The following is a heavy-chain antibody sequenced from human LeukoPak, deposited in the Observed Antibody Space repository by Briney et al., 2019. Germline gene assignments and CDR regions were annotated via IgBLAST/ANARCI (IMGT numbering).Heavy chain of an antibody. CDR2: IRFDGSYR. J-gene: IGHJ4*02. CDR3: ARVDGDYLRRFDY. D-gene: IGHD4-17*01. CDR1: GFTFSSYG. Sequence: GGSLRLSCAPSGFTFSSYGMHWVRQAPVKGLEWVAFIRFDGSYRYYADSVKGRFTISRDNSKNTLYLQMNSLRAEDTAVYYCARVDGDYLRRFDYWGQGTLVTVSS. V-gene: IGHV3-30*02.